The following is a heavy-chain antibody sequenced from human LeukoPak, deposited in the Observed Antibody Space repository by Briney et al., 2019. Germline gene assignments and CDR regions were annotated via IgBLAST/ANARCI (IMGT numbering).Heavy chain of an antibody. CDR1: GYTFTTYG. J-gene: IGHJ4*02. D-gene: IGHD2-2*01. V-gene: IGHV1-18*01. CDR3: ARDGGYCSSTSCPLDY. Sequence: ASVKVSCMASGYTFTTYGISWVRQAPGQGLEWMGWIRAYNGNTNYAQKLQGRVTMTTDTSTSTGYMELGSLRSDDTAVYYCARDGGYCSSTSCPLDYWGEGTLVSVSS. CDR2: IRAYNGNT.